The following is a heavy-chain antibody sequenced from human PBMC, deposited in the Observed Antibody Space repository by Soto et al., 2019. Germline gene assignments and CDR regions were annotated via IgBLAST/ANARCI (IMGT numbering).Heavy chain of an antibody. D-gene: IGHD3-10*01. Sequence: SETLSLTCAVYGGSFSGYYWSWIRQPPGKGLGWIGEINHSGSTNYNPSLKSRVTISVDTSKNQFSLKLSSVTAADTAVYYCARGGRRREVGPVLIRGRIYYGMDVWGQGTTVTVSS. CDR3: ARGGRRREVGPVLIRGRIYYGMDV. J-gene: IGHJ6*02. V-gene: IGHV4-34*01. CDR2: INHSGST. CDR1: GGSFSGYY.